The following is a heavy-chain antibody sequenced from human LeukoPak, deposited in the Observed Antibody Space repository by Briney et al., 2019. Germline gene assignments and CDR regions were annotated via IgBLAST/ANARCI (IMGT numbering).Heavy chain of an antibody. CDR2: INPNSGGT. Sequence: GASVKVSCKASGYTFTSYGISWVRQAPGQGLEWMGWINPNSGGTNYAQKFQGRVTMTRDTSISTAYMELSRLRSDDTAVYYCARETTKGPITMVRGVITYYFDYWGQGTLVTVSS. D-gene: IGHD3-10*01. J-gene: IGHJ4*02. CDR1: GYTFTSYG. CDR3: ARETTKGPITMVRGVITYYFDY. V-gene: IGHV1-2*02.